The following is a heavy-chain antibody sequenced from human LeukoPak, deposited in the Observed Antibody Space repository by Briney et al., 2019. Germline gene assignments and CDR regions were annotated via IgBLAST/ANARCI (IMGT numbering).Heavy chain of an antibody. CDR2: ISGSGGST. V-gene: IGHV3-23*01. CDR3: AKQLRYYDSRSY. Sequence: QPGGSLRLSCAASGFTFSSYAMSWVRQAPGKGLEWVSAISGSGGSTHYADSVKGRFTISRDNSKNTLYLQMNSLRAEDTAVYYCAKQLRYYDSRSYWGQGTLVTVSS. D-gene: IGHD3-22*01. CDR1: GFTFSSYA. J-gene: IGHJ4*02.